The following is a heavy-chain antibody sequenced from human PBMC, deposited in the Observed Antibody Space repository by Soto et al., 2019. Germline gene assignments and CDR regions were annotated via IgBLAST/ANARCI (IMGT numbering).Heavy chain of an antibody. J-gene: IGHJ4*02. Sequence: SETLSLTCTVSGGSISSYFWSWIRQPPGKGLEWIGYIYYSGSTNYNPSLKSRVTISVDTSKNQFSLKLTSVTAADTAVYYCARAGTGMVQLDYWGQGNLVTVSS. CDR2: IYYSGST. CDR3: ARAGTGMVQLDY. CDR1: GGSISSYF. D-gene: IGHD5-18*01. V-gene: IGHV4-59*01.